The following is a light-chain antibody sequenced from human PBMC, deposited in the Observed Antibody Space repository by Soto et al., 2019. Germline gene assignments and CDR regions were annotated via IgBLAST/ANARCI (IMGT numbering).Light chain of an antibody. V-gene: IGKV4-1*01. Sequence: DIVMTQSPDSLAVSLGERATINCKSTQSVLYSSNNKNYLAWYQQKPGQPPKLLIYWAYTRESGVPDRFSGSGSGTDFTPTISSLQAEDVAVYYCQQYYSTPPKTCGQGTKVDIK. CDR3: QQYYSTPPKT. CDR2: WAY. J-gene: IGKJ1*01. CDR1: QSVLYSSNNKNY.